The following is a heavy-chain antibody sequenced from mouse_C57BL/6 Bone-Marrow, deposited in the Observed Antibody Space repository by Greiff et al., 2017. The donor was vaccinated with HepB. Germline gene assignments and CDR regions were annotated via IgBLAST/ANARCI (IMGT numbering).Heavy chain of an antibody. D-gene: IGHD3-2*02. CDR3: ARSGDSSGVNFAD. V-gene: IGHV1-54*01. CDR2: INPGSGGT. J-gene: IGHJ3*01. Sequence: VQLQQSGAELVRPGTSVKVSCKASGYAFTNYLIEGVKQRPGQGLEWIGVINPGSGGTNYNEKFKGKATLTADKSSSTAYMQLSSLTSEDSAVYFCARSGDSSGVNFADWGQGTLVTVSA. CDR1: GYAFTNYL.